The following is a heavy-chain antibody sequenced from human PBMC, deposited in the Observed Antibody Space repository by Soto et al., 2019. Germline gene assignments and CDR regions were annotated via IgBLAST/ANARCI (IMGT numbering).Heavy chain of an antibody. CDR2: IRSKVKDYAT. CDR1: GFTFSDAP. CDR3: STLGEWGSYSGY. D-gene: IGHD3-16*01. Sequence: EVQLVESGGGLVQPGGSLKLSCAGSGFTFSDAPVHWVRQASGKGLEWIGRIRSKVKDYATAYSESVKGRFTISRADSKYTAYLQMNSLETDDSATYYCSTLGEWGSYSGYWGQGTLVTVSS. V-gene: IGHV3-73*02. J-gene: IGHJ4*02.